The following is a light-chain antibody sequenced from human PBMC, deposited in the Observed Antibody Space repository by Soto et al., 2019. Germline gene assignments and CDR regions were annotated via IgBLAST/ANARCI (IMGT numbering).Light chain of an antibody. CDR1: QTVSSPS. CDR2: DTS. V-gene: IGKV3-20*01. CDR3: QLYGHSFSVYT. Sequence: EIVLTQSPGTLSLSPGERATLSCRASQTVSSPSFAWYQQKPGQAPRLFIYDTSNRAAGIPDRFSGSGSGTDFTLTISRLEPEDFAVYYCQLYGHSFSVYTFGQGTKLEIK. J-gene: IGKJ2*01.